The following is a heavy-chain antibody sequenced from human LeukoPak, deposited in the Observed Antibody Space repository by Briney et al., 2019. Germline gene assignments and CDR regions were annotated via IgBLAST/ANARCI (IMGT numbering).Heavy chain of an antibody. Sequence: ASVKVSCKASGYTFSGFYIHWVRQAPGQGLEWMGWINPNSGVTNYAQKLQGRVTITRDTAIDTAYMQLSRLRSDDTAVYYCAKDRYGDYEAPFHYYMDAWGRGNTVTVSS. CDR2: INPNSGVT. J-gene: IGHJ6*03. CDR3: AKDRYGDYEAPFHYYMDA. D-gene: IGHD5-12*01. V-gene: IGHV1-2*02. CDR1: GYTFSGFY.